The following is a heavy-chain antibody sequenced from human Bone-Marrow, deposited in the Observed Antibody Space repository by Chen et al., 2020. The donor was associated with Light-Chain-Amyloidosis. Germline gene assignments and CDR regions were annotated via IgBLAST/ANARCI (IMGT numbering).Heavy chain of an antibody. CDR3: ARDNWFDT. J-gene: IGHJ5*02. Sequence: EVQLVESGGGLVKPGGSLRLSCAASGFTFRSHEMNWVRQSPGKGLEWVSSISSSSTYIYYADSVKGRFTISRDNAKNSLYLQMRSLRAEDTAVYHCARDNWFDTWGQGTLVTVSS. CDR1: GFTFRSHE. V-gene: IGHV3-21*01. CDR2: ISSSSTYI.